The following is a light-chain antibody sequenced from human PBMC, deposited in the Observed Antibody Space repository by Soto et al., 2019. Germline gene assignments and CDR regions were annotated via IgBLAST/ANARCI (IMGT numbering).Light chain of an antibody. J-gene: IGLJ2*01. CDR2: RNN. CDR1: SSNIGSNY. V-gene: IGLV1-47*01. Sequence: QSVLTQPPSASETPGQRVTISCSGSSSNIGSNYVCWYQQLPGSAPKLLIYRNNQRPSGVPDRFSGSKSGTSGSLAISGLLSEDDADYYCAAWDDTINGPVFGGGTKLTVL. CDR3: AAWDDTINGPV.